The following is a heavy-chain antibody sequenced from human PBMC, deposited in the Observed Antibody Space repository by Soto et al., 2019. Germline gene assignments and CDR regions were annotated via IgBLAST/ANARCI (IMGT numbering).Heavy chain of an antibody. V-gene: IGHV4-39*01. CDR3: ARHMVYGYGFHGQYYYYGMDV. CDR1: GFSSSSSSYY. D-gene: IGHD2-8*01. Sequence: RSETLSLTCTCSGFSSSSSSYYWGGVRQPPGKGLEWIGTIYYSGITYYNPSLKSRVTISADTSKNQFSLKLSSVTAADTAVYYCARHMVYGYGFHGQYYYYGMDVWGQGTTVTVSS. J-gene: IGHJ6*02. CDR2: IYYSGIT.